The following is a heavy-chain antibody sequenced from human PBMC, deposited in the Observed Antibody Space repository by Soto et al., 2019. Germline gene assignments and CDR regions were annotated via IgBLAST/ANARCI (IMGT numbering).Heavy chain of an antibody. CDR1: GFTFSSYA. V-gene: IGHV3-23*01. CDR2: ISDSGDSI. J-gene: IGHJ5*02. D-gene: IGHD6-6*01. CDR3: ARGPGSSYGGWFDT. Sequence: VQLLESGGALVKPGGSLRLSCAASGFTFSSYAMNWVRQAPGKGLEWVSTISDSGDSIYYADSVKGRFTISRDTSKNALYLQMNSLRAEDTALYYCARGPGSSYGGWFDTWGQRTLVTVSS.